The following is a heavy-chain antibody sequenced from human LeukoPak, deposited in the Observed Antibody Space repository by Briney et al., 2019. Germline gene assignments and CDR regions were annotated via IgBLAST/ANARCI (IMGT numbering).Heavy chain of an antibody. CDR1: GGSISSYY. V-gene: IGHV4-59*12. D-gene: IGHD3-10*01. Sequence: SGTLSLTCTVSGGSISSYYWSWIRQPPGKGLEYIGYIYYNGSTNYNPSLEGRITMSVDTSKNQFSLTLSSVTAADTAVYYCARLRGRGATPYYYGLGVWGQGTRVTVSS. J-gene: IGHJ6*02. CDR3: ARLRGRGATPYYYGLGV. CDR2: IYYNGST.